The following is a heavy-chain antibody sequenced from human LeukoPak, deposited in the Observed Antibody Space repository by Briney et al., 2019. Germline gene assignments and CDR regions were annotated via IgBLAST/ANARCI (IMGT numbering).Heavy chain of an antibody. Sequence: GRSLRLSCAASGISFSSNAMHWVRQAPGKGLEWVAVISYHGKTIQYADSVKGRFTISRDNSKNTLYLQMNSLRAEDTAVYYCAREVGDYGDYVPRSNWYFDLWGRGTLVTVSS. D-gene: IGHD4-17*01. CDR1: GISFSSNA. V-gene: IGHV3-30*14. CDR3: AREVGDYGDYVPRSNWYFDL. CDR2: ISYHGKTI. J-gene: IGHJ2*01.